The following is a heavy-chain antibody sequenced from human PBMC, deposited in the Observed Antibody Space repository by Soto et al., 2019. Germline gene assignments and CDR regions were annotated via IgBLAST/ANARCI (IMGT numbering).Heavy chain of an antibody. CDR3: ARLRGPGSDYYFDY. CDR2: IKPSGWST. CDR1: GYTFTRYN. V-gene: IGHV1-46*04. D-gene: IGHD2-15*01. Sequence: ASVKVSCKASGYTFTRYNVHWVRRAPGLGLAWMAIIKPSGWSTYYVQELEGRAILTTETSTSADYMVLSSLRTDDTAVSYCARLRGPGSDYYFDYRGQGPLVTVSS. J-gene: IGHJ4*02.